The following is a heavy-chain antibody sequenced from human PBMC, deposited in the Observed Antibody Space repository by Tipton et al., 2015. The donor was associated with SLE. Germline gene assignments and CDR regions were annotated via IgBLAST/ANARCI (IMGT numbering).Heavy chain of an antibody. V-gene: IGHV3-7*01. CDR1: GFTFGSYW. CDR3: ARGIFGIPITYDNFFDY. Sequence: GSLRLSCTTSGFTFGSYWMGWVRQAPGKGLEWVANIIQDGSEKYYADSVKGRFTISRDNTKNSLFLQMNSLRAEDTAFYFCARGIFGIPITYDNFFDYWGQGTLVTVSS. CDR2: IIQDGSEK. D-gene: IGHD3-3*01. J-gene: IGHJ4*02.